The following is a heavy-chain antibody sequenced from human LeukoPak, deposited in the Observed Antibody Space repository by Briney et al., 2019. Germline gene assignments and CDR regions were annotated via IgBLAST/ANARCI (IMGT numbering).Heavy chain of an antibody. V-gene: IGHV4-31*03. J-gene: IGHJ4*02. CDR3: ARWKDSGGSCYDY. CDR1: GGSISSGGYY. D-gene: IGHD2-15*01. Sequence: SETLSLTCTVSGGSISSGGYYWRWIRQHPGKGLEWIGYIYYSGSTYYNPSLKSRVTISVDTSKNQFSLKLSSVTAADTAVYYCARWKDSGGSCYDYWGQGTLVTVSS. CDR2: IYYSGST.